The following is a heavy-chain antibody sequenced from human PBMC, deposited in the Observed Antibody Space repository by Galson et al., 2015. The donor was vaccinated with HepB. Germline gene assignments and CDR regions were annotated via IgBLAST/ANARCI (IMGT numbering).Heavy chain of an antibody. CDR1: GLSFPSHG. V-gene: IGHV3-33*01. CDR2: IWFDGSKR. D-gene: IGHD3-10*01. CDR3: ARWLGDLSSLDY. J-gene: IGHJ4*02. Sequence: PLRLSCAASGLSFPSHGMHWVRQAPGKGLEWVALIWFDGSKRYYVDSVKDRFTISRDNSKNIVYLEMNSLRAEDTAVYFCARWLGDLSSLDYWGQGIVVTVSS.